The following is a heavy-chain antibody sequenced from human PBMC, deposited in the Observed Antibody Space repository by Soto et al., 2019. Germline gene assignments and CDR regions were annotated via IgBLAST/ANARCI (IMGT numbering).Heavy chain of an antibody. J-gene: IGHJ5*02. D-gene: IGHD4-17*01. CDR2: IYYSRST. Sequence: QVQLQESGPGLVKPSQTLSLTCTVSGGSISSGDYYWSWIRQSPGKGLEWIGYIYYSRSTSYNPSLMSRLSLSLDTSKNQFSLRLSSVTAADTAVYYCARTNYGDYWIDPWGQGTLVTVSS. CDR3: ARTNYGDYWIDP. V-gene: IGHV4-30-4*01. CDR1: GGSISSGDYY.